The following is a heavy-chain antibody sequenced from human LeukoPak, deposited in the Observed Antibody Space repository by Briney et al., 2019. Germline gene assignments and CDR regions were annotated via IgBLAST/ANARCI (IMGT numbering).Heavy chain of an antibody. CDR3: ARDRSYDFWSGPLDI. Sequence: GGSLRLSCAASGFTFNSYSMNWVRQAPGKGLEWVSSISTSSTYMYHADSVKGRFTISRDDAKNSLYLQMNSLRAEDTAVYYCARDRSYDFWSGPLDIWGQGTMVTVSS. CDR1: GFTFNSYS. CDR2: ISTSSTYM. V-gene: IGHV3-21*01. J-gene: IGHJ3*02. D-gene: IGHD3-3*01.